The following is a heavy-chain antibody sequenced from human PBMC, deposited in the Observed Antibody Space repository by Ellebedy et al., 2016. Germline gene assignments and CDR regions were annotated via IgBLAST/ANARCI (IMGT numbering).Heavy chain of an antibody. V-gene: IGHV4-39*07. Sequence: SETLSLTXTVSGGSISSSSYYWGWIRQPPGKGLEWIGEINHSGSTNYNPSLKSRVTISVDTSKNQFSLKLSSVTAADTAVYYCARDRRGYFDYWGQGTLVTVSS. CDR3: ARDRRGYFDY. CDR2: INHSGST. J-gene: IGHJ4*02. CDR1: GGSISSSSYY.